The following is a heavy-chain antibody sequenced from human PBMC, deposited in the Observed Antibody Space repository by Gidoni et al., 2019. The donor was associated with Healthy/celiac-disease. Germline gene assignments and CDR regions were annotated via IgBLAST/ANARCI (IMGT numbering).Heavy chain of an antibody. CDR1: GFTFSSYA. J-gene: IGHJ4*02. D-gene: IGHD3-16*01. CDR3: ARSRGGGGGYFDY. V-gene: IGHV3-30*04. Sequence: QVQLVESGGGVVQPGRSLSLSCSASGFTFSSYAMQWVRPAPGTGLAGVAIISEEGINKNYPDSVKGRFTISRENSKNTVYLQMNRRRAGETGVYYWARSRGGGGGYFDYWGQGTLVTVSS. CDR2: ISEEGINK.